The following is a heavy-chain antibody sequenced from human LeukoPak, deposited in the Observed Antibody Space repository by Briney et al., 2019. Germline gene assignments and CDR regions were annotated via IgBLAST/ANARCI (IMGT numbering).Heavy chain of an antibody. CDR1: GGSMSSHY. D-gene: IGHD3-9*01. CDR2: ISYIGST. CDR3: ARGEDVLNGYYKRAFSI. J-gene: IGHJ3*02. Sequence: SETLSLTCTVSGGSMSSHYWSWIRQPPGKGLEWLGCISYIGSTNYSPSLKSRVTISVDTSKNQFSLRLSSVTAADTAVYYCARGEDVLNGYYKRAFSIWGQGTMVTVSS. V-gene: IGHV4-59*11.